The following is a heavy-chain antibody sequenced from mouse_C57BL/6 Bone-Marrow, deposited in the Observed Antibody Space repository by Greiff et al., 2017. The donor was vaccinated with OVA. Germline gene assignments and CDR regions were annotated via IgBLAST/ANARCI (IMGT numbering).Heavy chain of an antibody. D-gene: IGHD3-2*02. CDR1: GFSLTSYG. CDR3: ARIGDSSGYYAMDY. V-gene: IGHV2-2*01. Sequence: VQLQQSGPGLVQPSQSLSITCTVSGFSLTSYGVHWVRQSPGKGLEWLGVIWSGGSTDYNAAFISRLSISKDNSKSQVFFKMNSLQADDTAIYYCARIGDSSGYYAMDYWGQGTSVTVSS. CDR2: IWSGGST. J-gene: IGHJ4*01.